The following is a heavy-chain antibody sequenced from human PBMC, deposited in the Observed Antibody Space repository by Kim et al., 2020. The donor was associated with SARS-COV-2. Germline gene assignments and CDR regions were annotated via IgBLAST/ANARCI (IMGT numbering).Heavy chain of an antibody. V-gene: IGHV3-30*06. D-gene: IGHD6-19*01. Sequence: EGRFTISRDNSKDTLYLQMNSLRAEDTAVYYCARPPIAVAGSYYYGMDVWGQGTTVTVSS. J-gene: IGHJ6*02. CDR3: ARPPIAVAGSYYYGMDV.